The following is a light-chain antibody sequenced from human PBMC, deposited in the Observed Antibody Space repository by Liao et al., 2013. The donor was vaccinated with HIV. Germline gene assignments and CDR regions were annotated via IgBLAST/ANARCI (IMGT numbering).Light chain of an antibody. CDR1: NIESKA. J-gene: IGLJ1*01. CDR2: RDS. CDR3: QVWDSDSDHPGV. Sequence: SYELTQPPSVSVAPGKTATITCGGDNIESKAVHWYQQKPGQAPVLVIYRDSDRPSGIPERFSGANSGNTATLTISRVEAGDEADYYCQVWDSDSDHPGVFGTGTKVTVL. V-gene: IGLV3-21*01.